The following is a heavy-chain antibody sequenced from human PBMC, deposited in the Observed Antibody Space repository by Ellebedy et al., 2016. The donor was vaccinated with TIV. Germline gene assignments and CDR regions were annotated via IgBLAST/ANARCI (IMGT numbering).Heavy chain of an antibody. CDR1: GGTFRSDG. V-gene: IGHV1-69*13. CDR3: AKLSSYDYPNFDS. J-gene: IGHJ4*02. D-gene: IGHD2-2*01. CDR2: IMPMFGTT. Sequence: AASVKVSCKTSGGTFRSDGISWVRQAPGQGLEWMSGIMPMFGTTDYAQKFQGRATITADESLTTAYIELNNLRSEDTAVYYCAKLSSYDYPNFDSWGQGTLVTVSS.